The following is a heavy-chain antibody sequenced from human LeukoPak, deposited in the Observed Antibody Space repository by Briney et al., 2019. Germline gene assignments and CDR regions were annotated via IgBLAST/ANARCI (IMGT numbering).Heavy chain of an antibody. CDR3: VKDKDNLWGSPYFFDN. V-gene: IGHV3-20*04. Sequence: GGSLRLSCAASGFTFDDYGMSWVRQAPGKGLEWVSGISWNGGSTGYADSVKGRFTISRDNAKNSLYLQMNSLRVEDTAVCFCVKDKDNLWGSPYFFDNWGQGTLVSVSS. J-gene: IGHJ4*02. D-gene: IGHD3-16*01. CDR1: GFTFDDYG. CDR2: ISWNGGST.